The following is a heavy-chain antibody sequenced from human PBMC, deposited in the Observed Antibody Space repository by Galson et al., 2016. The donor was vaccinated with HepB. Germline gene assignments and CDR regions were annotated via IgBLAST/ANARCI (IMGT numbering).Heavy chain of an antibody. CDR2: IGVAGDT. J-gene: IGHJ4*02. D-gene: IGHD1/OR15-1a*01. CDR1: GFTFSSYD. Sequence: SLRLSCAASGFTFSSYDMHWVRQGTGIGLEWVSGIGVAGDTYYPGSVKGRFTISRENAKNTLYLQMNSLRVDDTAVYYCAKGTTLQVHFGYFDHWGQGTLVTVSS. CDR3: AKGTTLQVHFGYFDH. V-gene: IGHV3-13*01.